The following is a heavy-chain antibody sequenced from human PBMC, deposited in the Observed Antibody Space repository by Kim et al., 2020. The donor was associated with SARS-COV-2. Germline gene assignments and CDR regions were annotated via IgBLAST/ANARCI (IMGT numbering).Heavy chain of an antibody. CDR2: ISYDGSNK. J-gene: IGHJ5*02. CDR1: GFTFSSYG. Sequence: GGSLRLSCAASGFTFSSYGMHWVRQAPGKGLEWVAVISYDGSNKYYADSVMGRFTISRDNSKNTLYLQMNSLRAEDTAVYYCAKERSGIVVVTATFDTWGQGTLVTVST. CDR3: AKERSGIVVVTATFDT. D-gene: IGHD2-21*02. V-gene: IGHV3-30*18.